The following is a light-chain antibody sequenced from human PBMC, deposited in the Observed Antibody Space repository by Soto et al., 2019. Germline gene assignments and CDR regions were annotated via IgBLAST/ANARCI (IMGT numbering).Light chain of an antibody. CDR1: QSVSSY. Sequence: EIVLTQSPATLSLSPGERATLSCRASQSVSSYLAWYQQKPGQAPRLLIYDASNRATGIPARFSGSGSGTDFTLTSSSLEPEEFAGYYCQQRSNWLTFGGGTKVEIK. CDR2: DAS. J-gene: IGKJ4*01. CDR3: QQRSNWLT. V-gene: IGKV3-11*01.